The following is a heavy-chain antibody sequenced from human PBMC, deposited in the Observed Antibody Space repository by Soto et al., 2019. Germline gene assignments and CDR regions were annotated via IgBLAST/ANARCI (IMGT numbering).Heavy chain of an antibody. J-gene: IGHJ3*02. D-gene: IGHD3-3*01. Sequence: QVQLVQSGAEEKKPGSSVKISCKASGGTISTYAISWVRQAPGQGLEWMGGIIPIFGTAKYAQKFQGRVTITADESTSTAYMELSSLRSEDTAVYYCAREIFGVIISGGRDAFDIWGQGTMVTVSS. CDR2: IIPIFGTA. CDR3: AREIFGVIISGGRDAFDI. V-gene: IGHV1-69*01. CDR1: GGTISTYA.